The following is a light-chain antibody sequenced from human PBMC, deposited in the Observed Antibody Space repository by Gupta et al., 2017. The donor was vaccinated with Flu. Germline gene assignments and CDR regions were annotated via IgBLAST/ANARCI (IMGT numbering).Light chain of an antibody. J-gene: IGKJ2*03. Sequence: STLSASVGDRVTITCRASQSINSWLAWYQQKPGKAPNLLIYQASVLESGVPSRFSGSGSGTEFTLTISCLQPDDFAIYYCQQYSSDSGYSFGQGTKVEIK. V-gene: IGKV1-5*03. CDR3: QQYSSDSGYS. CDR2: QAS. CDR1: QSINSW.